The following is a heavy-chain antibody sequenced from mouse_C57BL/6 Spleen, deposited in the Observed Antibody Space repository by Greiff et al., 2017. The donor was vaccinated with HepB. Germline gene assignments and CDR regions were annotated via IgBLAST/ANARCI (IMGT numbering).Heavy chain of an antibody. D-gene: IGHD1-1*01. CDR2: IRLKSDNYAT. V-gene: IGHV6-3*01. CDR1: GFTFSNYW. J-gene: IGHJ3*01. CDR3: TSFYYYGSREVAY. Sequence: EVQLQQSGGGLVQPGGSMKLSCVASGFTFSNYWMNWVRQSPEKGLEWVAQIRLKSDNYATNYAESVKGRFTISRDDSKSSVDLQMNNLRAEDTGIYYCTSFYYYGSREVAYWGQGTLVTVSA.